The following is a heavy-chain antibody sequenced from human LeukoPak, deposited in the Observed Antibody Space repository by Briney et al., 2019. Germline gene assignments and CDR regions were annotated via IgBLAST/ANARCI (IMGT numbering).Heavy chain of an antibody. V-gene: IGHV4-39*02. Sequence: SETLSLTCTVSGGSISSGGYYWSWIRQHPGKGLEWIGTIHHSGSPYYNPSLNSRVTISGDTSKNQFSLKLSSVTAADTAVYYCAKDYGDYSLAWGQGTLVTVSS. J-gene: IGHJ5*02. CDR1: GGSISSGGYY. CDR2: IHHSGSP. CDR3: AKDYGDYSLA. D-gene: IGHD4-17*01.